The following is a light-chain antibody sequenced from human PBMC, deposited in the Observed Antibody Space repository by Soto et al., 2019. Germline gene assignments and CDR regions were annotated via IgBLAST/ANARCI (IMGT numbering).Light chain of an antibody. V-gene: IGKV1-6*01. CDR1: QAIRTA. J-gene: IGKJ1*01. CDR3: LLDFRYFWA. Sequence: AIQLTQSPSSLSASVRDRVTITCRASQAIRTALGWYQQKPGKVPKLLIYAASTLQSGVPSRFSGSGSGTDFTLTISSLPPEDFATYYCLLDFRYFWAFGQGTKVDIK. CDR2: AAS.